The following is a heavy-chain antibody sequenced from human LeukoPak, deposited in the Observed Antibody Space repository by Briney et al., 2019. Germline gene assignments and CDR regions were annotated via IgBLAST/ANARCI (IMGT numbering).Heavy chain of an antibody. CDR3: AKDQGLGYYYDSSGYDY. CDR1: GFTFTSYS. D-gene: IGHD3-22*01. V-gene: IGHV3-23*01. Sequence: GRSLRLSCAASGFTFTSYSMSWVRQPPGNGLEWVSAISGSGGSTYYADSVKGPFTISRDNSQDTLYLQMNSLRAEDKAVYYCAKDQGLGYYYDSSGYDYWGQGTLVTVSS. CDR2: ISGSGGST. J-gene: IGHJ4*02.